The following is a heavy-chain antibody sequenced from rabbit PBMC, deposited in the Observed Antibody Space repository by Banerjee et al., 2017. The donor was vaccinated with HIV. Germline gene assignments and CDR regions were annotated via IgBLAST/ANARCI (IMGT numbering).Heavy chain of an antibody. CDR2: INTSSGNT. V-gene: IGHV1S40*01. CDR3: SRGAGSNGFEL. D-gene: IGHD5-1*01. J-gene: IGHJ4*01. Sequence: QSLGESGGDLVKPGASLTLTCTVSGFSFSSGYDMCWVRQAPGKGLEWIACINTSSGNTVYASWAKGRFTISKTSSTTVTLQMTSLTDADTATYFCSRGAGSNGFELWGPGTLVTVS. CDR1: GFSFSSGYD.